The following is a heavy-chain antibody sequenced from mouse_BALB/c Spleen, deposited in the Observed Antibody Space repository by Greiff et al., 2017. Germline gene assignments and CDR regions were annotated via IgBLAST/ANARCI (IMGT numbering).Heavy chain of an antibody. CDR1: GFTFSSYT. V-gene: IGHV5-6-4*01. D-gene: IGHD2-4*01. CDR3: TNAYDYDGTWFAY. J-gene: IGHJ3*01. Sequence: VQLVESGGGLVKPGGSLKLSCAASGFTFSSYTMSWVRQTPEKRLEWVATISSGGSYTYYPDSVKGRFTISRDNAKNTLYLQMSSLKSEDTAMYYCTNAYDYDGTWFAYWGQGTLVTVSA. CDR2: ISSGGSYT.